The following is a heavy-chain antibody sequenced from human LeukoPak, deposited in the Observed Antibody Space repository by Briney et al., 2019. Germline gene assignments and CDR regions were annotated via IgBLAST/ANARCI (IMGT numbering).Heavy chain of an antibody. CDR3: ASSLLQLERRANDY. Sequence: PSETLSLTCTVSGYSISSGYYWGWIRQPPGKGLEWIGSIYHSGSTYYNPSLKSRVTISVDTSKNQFSLKLSSVTAADTAVYYCASSLLQLERRANDYWGQGTLVTVSS. J-gene: IGHJ4*02. CDR1: GYSISSGYY. CDR2: IYHSGST. D-gene: IGHD1-1*01. V-gene: IGHV4-38-2*02.